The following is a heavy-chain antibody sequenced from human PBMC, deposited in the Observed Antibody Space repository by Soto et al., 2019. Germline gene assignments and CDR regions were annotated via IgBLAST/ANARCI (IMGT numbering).Heavy chain of an antibody. J-gene: IGHJ4*02. V-gene: IGHV3-30*18. CDR3: AKDRYPYYYDSSGPPPLDY. Sequence: PGGSLRLSCAASGFTFCSYGMHWVRQAPGKGLEWVAVISYDGSNKYYADSVKGRFTISRDNSKNTLYLQMNSLRAEDTAVYYCAKDRYPYYYDSSGPPPLDYWGQGTLVTVSS. CDR1: GFTFCSYG. CDR2: ISYDGSNK. D-gene: IGHD3-22*01.